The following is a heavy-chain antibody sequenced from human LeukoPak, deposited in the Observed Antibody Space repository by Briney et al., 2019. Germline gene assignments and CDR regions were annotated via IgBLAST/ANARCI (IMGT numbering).Heavy chain of an antibody. J-gene: IGHJ5*02. V-gene: IGHV4-59*01. CDR3: AIMLRNSGFDP. Sequence: TSETLSLTCTVSGGSISSYYWSWIRQPPGKGLEWIGYIYYSGSTNYNPSLKSRVTISVDTSKNQFSLKLSSVTAADTAVYYCAIMLRNSGFDPWGQGTLVTVSS. CDR2: IYYSGST. CDR1: GGSISSYY. D-gene: IGHD1-7*01.